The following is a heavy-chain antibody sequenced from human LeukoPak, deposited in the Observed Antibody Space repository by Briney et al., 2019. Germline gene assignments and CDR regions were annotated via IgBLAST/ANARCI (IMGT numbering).Heavy chain of an antibody. CDR2: ITSSSSYI. V-gene: IGHV3-21*01. Sequence: PGGSLRLSCAASGITLSSYNMNWVRQAPGKGLEWVSSITSSSSYIYYADSVKGRFTISRDNAKNSLYLQMNSLRAEDTAVYYCARDRSSWYYYYMDVWGKGTTVTISS. CDR1: GITLSSYN. CDR3: ARDRSSWYYYYMDV. J-gene: IGHJ6*03. D-gene: IGHD6-13*01.